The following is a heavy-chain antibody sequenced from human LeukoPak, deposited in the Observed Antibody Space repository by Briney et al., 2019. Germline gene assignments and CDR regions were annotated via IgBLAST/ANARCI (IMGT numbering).Heavy chain of an antibody. J-gene: IGHJ4*02. V-gene: IGHV3-48*01. CDR3: AKVEIAVAGTRGYYFDY. CDR2: ITRSSTTI. Sequence: GGSLRLSCAASGFNFSIYSMNWVRQAPGKGLEWVSYITRSSTTIYYADSVKGRFTISRDNAKNSLYLQMNSLRVEDTAIYYCAKVEIAVAGTRGYYFDYWGQGTLVTVSS. D-gene: IGHD6-19*01. CDR1: GFNFSIYS.